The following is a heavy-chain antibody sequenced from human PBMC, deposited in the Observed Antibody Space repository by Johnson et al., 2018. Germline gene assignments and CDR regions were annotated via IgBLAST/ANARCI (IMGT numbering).Heavy chain of an antibody. CDR1: GFTFDDYG. D-gene: IGHD2-2*01. CDR2: IHWNGGST. J-gene: IGHJ6*03. V-gene: IGHV3-20*04. Sequence: QLVQSGGGVVRPGGSLRLSCAASGFTFDDYGMSWVRQAPGKGLEWVSGIHWNGGSTGYAGSVKGRFTISRDNAKNSRYLQMNRRRAEDTALYYWARVPGAIVVVPAAPDYYMDVWGKGTTVTVSS. CDR3: ARVPGAIVVVPAAPDYYMDV.